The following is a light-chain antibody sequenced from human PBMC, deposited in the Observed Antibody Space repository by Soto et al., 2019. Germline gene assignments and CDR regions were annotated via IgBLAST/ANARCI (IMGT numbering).Light chain of an antibody. CDR2: AAS. J-gene: IGKJ4*01. V-gene: IGKV1-39*01. CDR1: QSISSY. Sequence: DIQMTQSPSSLSASVGDRVTITCRASQSISSYLNWYQQKPGKAPKLLIYAASRLQSGVPSRFSGGGSGTDFTLTISSLQPEDFATYYCQQSYSTPPLTFGGGTKVEIK. CDR3: QQSYSTPPLT.